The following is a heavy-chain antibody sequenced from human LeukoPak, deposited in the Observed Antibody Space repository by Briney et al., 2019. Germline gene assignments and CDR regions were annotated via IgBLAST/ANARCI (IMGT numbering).Heavy chain of an antibody. V-gene: IGHV3-30*03. Sequence: GGSLRLSCAPSGFTFGRHGMHWVRQAPGKGLEWVAIISNDGSRKYYAHSVEGRFTISRDNSKNTLYLQMDSLRAEDTAVYYCARDRAWNYFDYWGQGTLVTVSS. CDR1: GFTFGRHG. CDR3: ARDRAWNYFDY. D-gene: IGHD3-3*01. CDR2: ISNDGSRK. J-gene: IGHJ4*02.